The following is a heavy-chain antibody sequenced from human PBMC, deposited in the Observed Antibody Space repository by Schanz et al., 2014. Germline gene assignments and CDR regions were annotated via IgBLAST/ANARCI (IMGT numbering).Heavy chain of an antibody. CDR3: ARSRSGFYFDY. Sequence: VQLLESGGGLVQPGGSLKLSCAASGLIFSNYVMSWVRQAPGKGLEWVAFVPFDGSQKFYADSVKGRFTISRDNSKNTVYLQMNSLRPGDTAVYYCARSRSGFYFDYWGQGTLVTVSS. CDR1: GLIFSNYV. CDR2: VPFDGSQK. V-gene: IGHV3-30*03. D-gene: IGHD1-26*01. J-gene: IGHJ4*02.